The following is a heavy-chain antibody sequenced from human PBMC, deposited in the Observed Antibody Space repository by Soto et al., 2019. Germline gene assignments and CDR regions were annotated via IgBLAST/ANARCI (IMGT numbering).Heavy chain of an antibody. CDR1: GGSFSGYY. J-gene: IGHJ4*02. V-gene: IGHV4-34*01. Sequence: SETVSLTGAVYGGSFSGYYWSWIRQPPGKGLEWIGEINHSGSTNYNPSLKSRVTISVDTSKNQFSLKLSSVTAADTAVYYCARGSGTPNDYWGQGTLVTVSS. CDR3: ARGSGTPNDY. CDR2: INHSGST. D-gene: IGHD1-1*01.